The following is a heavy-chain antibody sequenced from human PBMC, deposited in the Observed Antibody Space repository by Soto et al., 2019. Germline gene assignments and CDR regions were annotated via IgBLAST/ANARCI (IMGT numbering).Heavy chain of an antibody. Sequence: LXLSCAPSGFTFSCHAMSWVLQAPVKGLEWVSIISGNGGSTYYADSVQGRFTISRDNSKNTLYVQMNSLRVEDTAVYYCAKIEYASSWYYYGMDVWGQGTTVTVSS. V-gene: IGHV3-23*01. J-gene: IGHJ6*02. CDR2: ISGNGGST. CDR1: GFTFSCHA. CDR3: AKIEYASSWYYYGMDV. D-gene: IGHD6-13*01.